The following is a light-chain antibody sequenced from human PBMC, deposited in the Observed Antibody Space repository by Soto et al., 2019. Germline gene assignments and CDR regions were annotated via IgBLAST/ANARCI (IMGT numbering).Light chain of an antibody. CDR2: NNN. CDR1: SSNIGSNT. V-gene: IGLV1-44*01. J-gene: IGLJ1*01. CDR3: AAWDDSLNGLV. Sequence: QSVLTQPPSASGTPGQRVTISCFGSSSNIGSNTVNWYQQLPGTAPKLLICNNNQRPSGVPNRFSGSKSGTSASLAISGLQSEDEADYYCAAWDDSLNGLVFGTGTKLTVL.